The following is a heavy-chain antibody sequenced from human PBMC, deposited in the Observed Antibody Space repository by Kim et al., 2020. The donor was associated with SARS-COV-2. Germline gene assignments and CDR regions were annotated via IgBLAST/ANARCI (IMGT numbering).Heavy chain of an antibody. CDR1: GGTFSSYA. CDR2: IISIFGTA. CDR3: ARAGGYYYDSQPKRDYYGMDV. D-gene: IGHD3-22*01. Sequence: SVKVSCKASGGTFSSYAISWVRQAPGQGLEWMGGIISIFGTANYAQKFQGRVTITADESTSTAYMELSSLRSEDTAVYYCARAGGYYYDSQPKRDYYGMDVWGQGATVTVSS. V-gene: IGHV1-69*13. J-gene: IGHJ6*02.